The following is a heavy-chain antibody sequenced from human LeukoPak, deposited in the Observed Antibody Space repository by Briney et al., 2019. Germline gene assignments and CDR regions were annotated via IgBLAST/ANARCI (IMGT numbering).Heavy chain of an antibody. V-gene: IGHV4-39*01. D-gene: IGHD3-10*01. CDR2: IYYSGST. CDR3: ARITIRGVMAGY. CDR1: GGSISSSSYY. J-gene: IGHJ4*02. Sequence: SETLSLTCTVSGGSISSSSYYWGWIRQPPGKGLEWIGSIYYSGSTYSNPSLKSRVTISVDTSKNQFSLKLSSVTAADTAVYYCARITIRGVMAGYWGQGTLVTVSS.